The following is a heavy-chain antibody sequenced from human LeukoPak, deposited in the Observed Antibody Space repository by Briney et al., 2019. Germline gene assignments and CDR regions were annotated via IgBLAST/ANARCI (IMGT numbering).Heavy chain of an antibody. CDR3: VRHVTTGFNLFEY. J-gene: IGHJ4*02. V-gene: IGHV4-59*08. CDR1: GASISDYY. Sequence: SETLSLTCSVSGASISDYYWSWIRQSPGKGLEWIGYFYFSGTSTFNPSLQSRVTMSVDASKNQFSLKLTSVTAADTAVYYCVRHVTTGFNLFEYWGQGTLVTVSS. D-gene: IGHD5-24*01. CDR2: FYFSGTS.